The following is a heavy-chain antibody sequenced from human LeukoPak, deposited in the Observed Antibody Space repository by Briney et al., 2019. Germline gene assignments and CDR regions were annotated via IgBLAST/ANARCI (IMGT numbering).Heavy chain of an antibody. V-gene: IGHV3-30*02. D-gene: IGHD2-2*01. J-gene: IGHJ4*02. CDR3: AKDLPAAYFDY. Sequence: PVKGRFTISRDNSKTTLYLQMNGLRAEDTAVYYCAKDLPAAYFDYWGQGTLVTVSS.